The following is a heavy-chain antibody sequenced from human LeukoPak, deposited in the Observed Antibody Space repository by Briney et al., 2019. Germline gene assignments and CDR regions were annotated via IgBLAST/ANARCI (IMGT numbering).Heavy chain of an antibody. D-gene: IGHD2-15*01. CDR1: GXTFTGYY. J-gene: IGHJ4*02. CDR3: ARDLGYCSGGSCEPLDY. CDR2: INPDSGGT. V-gene: IGHV1-2*02. Sequence: VKVSCKAXGXTFTGYYMHWVRQAPGQGLEWMGWINPDSGGTNYAQKFQGRVTMTRDTSISTAYMELSRLRSDDTAVYYCARDLGYCSGGSCEPLDYWGQGTLVTVSS.